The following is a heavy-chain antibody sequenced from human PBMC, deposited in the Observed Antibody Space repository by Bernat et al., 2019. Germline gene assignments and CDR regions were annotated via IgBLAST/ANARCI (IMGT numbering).Heavy chain of an antibody. D-gene: IGHD5/OR15-5a*01. Sequence: EVKLVESGGGLIQPGGSLRLSCAASGFTFSGDWMHWVRQVPGKGLVWVSRINGDGTITDYADSVKGRFTISRDSARNTLYLQMNSLRVEDAAVYYCVRSVSGAAGFFDYWGPGSLVTVSS. V-gene: IGHV3-74*01. CDR1: GFTFSGDW. J-gene: IGHJ4*02. CDR3: VRSVSGAAGFFDY. CDR2: INGDGTIT.